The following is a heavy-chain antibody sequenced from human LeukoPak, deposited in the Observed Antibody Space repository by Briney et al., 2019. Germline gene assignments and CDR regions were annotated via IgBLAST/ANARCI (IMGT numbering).Heavy chain of an antibody. CDR2: INSDESYT. Sequence: GGSLRLSCAASGFTFSSYWMHWVRQAPGKGLVWVSRINSDESYTNYADSVKGRFTISRDNAKNTLFLQMNSLRAEDTAVYYCARDRDRVAGYSYGYYYYGMDVWGQGTTVTVSS. CDR3: ARDRDRVAGYSYGYYYYGMDV. J-gene: IGHJ6*02. D-gene: IGHD5-18*01. V-gene: IGHV3-74*01. CDR1: GFTFSSYW.